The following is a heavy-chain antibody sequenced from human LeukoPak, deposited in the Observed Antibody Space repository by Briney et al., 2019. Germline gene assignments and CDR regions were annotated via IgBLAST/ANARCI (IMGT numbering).Heavy chain of an antibody. J-gene: IGHJ5*02. Sequence: GGSLRLSCAASGFTFSSYSMNWVRQAPGKGLEWVSAISGSGGSTYYADSVKGRFTISRDNSKNTLYLQMNSLRAEDTAVYYCARDSGVVAATGEYNWFDPWGQGTLVTVSS. CDR2: ISGSGGST. CDR1: GFTFSSYS. D-gene: IGHD2-15*01. CDR3: ARDSGVVAATGEYNWFDP. V-gene: IGHV3-23*01.